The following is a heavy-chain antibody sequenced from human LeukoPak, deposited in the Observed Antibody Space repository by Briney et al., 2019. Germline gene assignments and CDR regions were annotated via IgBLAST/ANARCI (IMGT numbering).Heavy chain of an antibody. D-gene: IGHD5-12*01. Sequence: MPGGSLRLSCAASGFTFSDYYMSWIRQAPGKGLEWVSYITSSGSTIYYADSVKGRFTISRDNAKNSLYLQMNSLRAEDTAVYYCAKEYGGYDRSIHYWGQGTLVTVSS. J-gene: IGHJ4*02. CDR3: AKEYGGYDRSIHY. V-gene: IGHV3-11*01. CDR2: ITSSGSTI. CDR1: GFTFSDYY.